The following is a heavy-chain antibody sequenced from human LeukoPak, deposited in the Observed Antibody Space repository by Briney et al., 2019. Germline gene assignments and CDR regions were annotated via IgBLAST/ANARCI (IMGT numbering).Heavy chain of an antibody. CDR3: AKEIWPTVTTPGHTHFDY. V-gene: IGHV3-23*01. Sequence: PGGSLRLSCAASGFTFSSYGMSWVRQAPGKVLEWVSAISGSGGSTYYADSVKGRFTISRDNSKNTLCLQMNSLRAEDTAVYYCAKEIWPTVTTPGHTHFDYWGQGTLVTVSS. D-gene: IGHD4-17*01. CDR1: GFTFSSYG. CDR2: ISGSGGST. J-gene: IGHJ4*02.